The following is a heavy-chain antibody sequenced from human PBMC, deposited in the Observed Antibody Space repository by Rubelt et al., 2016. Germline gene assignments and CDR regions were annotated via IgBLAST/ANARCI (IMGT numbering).Heavy chain of an antibody. CDR1: GGSISSPSFF. CDR2: VHYSGTP. D-gene: IGHD3-16*01. V-gene: IGHV4-39*07. Sequence: QVLLQESGPGLVKPSETLSLSCTVSGGSISSPSFFWGWIRQPPGKGLEWIGNVHYSGTPYYNPSLKGRVSMSVDTSKNQFSLKLTSVTAADTAMYFCVRVDGSAYLFDSWGQGTLVTVSS. CDR3: VRVDGSAYLFDS. J-gene: IGHJ4*02.